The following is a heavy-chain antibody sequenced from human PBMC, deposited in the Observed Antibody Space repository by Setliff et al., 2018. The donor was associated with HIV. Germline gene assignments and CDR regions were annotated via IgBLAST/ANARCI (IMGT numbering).Heavy chain of an antibody. CDR2: IYISGSN. V-gene: IGHV4-61*02. CDR1: GGSISSGSYY. J-gene: IGHJ3*02. CDR3: AREDYYDSSGDAFDI. D-gene: IGHD3-22*01. Sequence: PSETLSLTCTVSGGSISSGSYYWSWIRQSAGKGLEWIGRIYISGSNNYNPSLKSRVTISLDTSRNQFSLKLNSVTAADTAVYYCAREDYYDSSGDAFDIWGQGTKVTVSS.